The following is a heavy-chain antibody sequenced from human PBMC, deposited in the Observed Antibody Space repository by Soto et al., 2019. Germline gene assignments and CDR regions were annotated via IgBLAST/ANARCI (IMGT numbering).Heavy chain of an antibody. CDR1: EFTFSNYG. CDR3: AKELTAGDYGYRLFDY. J-gene: IGHJ4*02. V-gene: IGHV3-30*18. CDR2: ISYDGSNK. Sequence: QVQLVESGGGVVQPGRSLRLSCAASEFTFSNYGMHWVRQAPGKGLEWVAVISYDGSNKYYTDSVKGRFTISRDNSKNTLYLQLNRRSAEDMAVYYCAKELTAGDYGYRLFDYWGQGTLVTASS. D-gene: IGHD4-17*01.